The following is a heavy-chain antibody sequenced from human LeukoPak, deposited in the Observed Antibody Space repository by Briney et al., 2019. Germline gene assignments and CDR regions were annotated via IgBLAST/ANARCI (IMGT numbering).Heavy chain of an antibody. J-gene: IGHJ4*02. CDR2: ISGSGVST. D-gene: IGHD2-2*01. CDR3: AKARGEWFVVVPAAMEGGLAVAGTGDY. Sequence: GGSLRLSCAASGFTFSSYAMSWVRQAPGKGLEWVSAISGSGVSTYYADSVKGRFTISRDNSKNTLYLQMNSLRAEDTAAYYYAKARGEWFVVVPAAMEGGLAVAGTGDYWGQGTLVTVSS. CDR1: GFTFSSYA. V-gene: IGHV3-23*01.